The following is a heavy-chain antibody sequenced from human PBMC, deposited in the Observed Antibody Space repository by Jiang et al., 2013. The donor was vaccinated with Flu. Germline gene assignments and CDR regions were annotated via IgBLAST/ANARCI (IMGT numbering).Heavy chain of an antibody. J-gene: IGHJ4*02. V-gene: IGHV2-70*04. D-gene: IGHD2-15*01. CDR1: GFSLSTNGMR. CDR2: IDWDDDK. Sequence: TLTLTCSFSGFSLSTNGMRVSWIRQPPGKALEWLARIDWDDDKFYSTSLKTRLTISRDTSKNQVVLTMTNMDPVDTATYYCARTYCSGGSCYDFFDYWGQGTLVTVSS. CDR3: ARTYCSGGSCYDFFDY.